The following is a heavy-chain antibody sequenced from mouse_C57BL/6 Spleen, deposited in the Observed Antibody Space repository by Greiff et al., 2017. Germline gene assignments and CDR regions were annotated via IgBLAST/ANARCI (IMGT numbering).Heavy chain of an antibody. CDR1: GYTFTEYT. CDR3: ARPENYYYGSSLYAMDY. J-gene: IGHJ4*01. Sequence: QVQLQQSGAELVKPGASVKLSCKASGYTFTEYTIHWVKQRSGQGLEWIGWIFPGSGSIKYNEKFKDKATLTADTSSSTVYMELSRLTSEDSAIYFCARPENYYYGSSLYAMDYWGQGTSVTVSS. CDR2: IFPGSGSI. D-gene: IGHD1-1*01. V-gene: IGHV1-62-2*01.